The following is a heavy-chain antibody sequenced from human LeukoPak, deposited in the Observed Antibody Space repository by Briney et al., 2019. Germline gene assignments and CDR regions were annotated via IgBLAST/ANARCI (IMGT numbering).Heavy chain of an antibody. CDR2: ISSSSSYI. D-gene: IGHD3-16*01. J-gene: IGHJ4*02. CDR1: GFTFSSYI. V-gene: IGHV3-21*01. CDR3: ARGGTDSGYFDY. Sequence: KSGGSLRLSCAASGFTFSSYIMNWVRQAPGKGLEWVSSISSSSSYIYYADSVKGRFTISRDNAKNSLYLQMNSLRAEDTAVYYCARGGTDSGYFDYWGQGTLLTVSS.